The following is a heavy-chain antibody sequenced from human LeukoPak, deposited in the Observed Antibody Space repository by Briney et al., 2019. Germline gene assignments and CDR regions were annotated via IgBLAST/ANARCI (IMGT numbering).Heavy chain of an antibody. CDR3: ARDTPYYDSSGYPY. J-gene: IGHJ4*02. CDR2: IIPIFGTA. D-gene: IGHD3-22*01. Sequence: SVKVSCKASGGTLSSYAISWVRQAPGQGLEWMGRIIPIFGTANYAQKFQGRVTITTDESTSTAYMELSSLRSGDTAVYYCARDTPYYDSSGYPYWGQGTLVTVSS. V-gene: IGHV1-69*05. CDR1: GGTLSSYA.